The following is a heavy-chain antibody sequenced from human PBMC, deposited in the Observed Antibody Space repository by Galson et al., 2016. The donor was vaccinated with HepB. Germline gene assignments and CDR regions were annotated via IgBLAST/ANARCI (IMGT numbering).Heavy chain of an antibody. Sequence: SLRLSCAASGFTFDDYAMHXXRQAXXKGPXXVSXXSWNSXXLXYADSVXGRFTISRDNAKNSLFLQMXSLRAEDTASYYCAKGPGLERRKYYFDYWGQGTXVTVSS. V-gene: IGHV3-9*01. CDR2: XSWNSXXL. CDR1: GFTFDDYA. J-gene: IGHJ4*02. D-gene: IGHD1-1*01. CDR3: AKGPGLERRKYYFDY.